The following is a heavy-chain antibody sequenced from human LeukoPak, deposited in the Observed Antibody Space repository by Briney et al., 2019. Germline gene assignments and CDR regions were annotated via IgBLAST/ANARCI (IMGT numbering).Heavy chain of an antibody. V-gene: IGHV3-48*04. CDR2: ISSSSSTI. Sequence: PGGSLRLSCTASGFTFGDYAMSWVRQAPGKGLEWVSYISSSSSTIYYADSVKGRFTISRGNAKNSLYLQMNSLRAEDTAVYYCARFGHDLYRTFDSWGHGTLITVSS. CDR1: GFTFGDYA. CDR3: ARFGHDLYRTFDS. J-gene: IGHJ5*01. D-gene: IGHD1-14*01.